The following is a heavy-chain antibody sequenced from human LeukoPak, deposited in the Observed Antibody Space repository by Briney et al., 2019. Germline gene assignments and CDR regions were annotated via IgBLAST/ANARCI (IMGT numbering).Heavy chain of an antibody. Sequence: ASVKVSCKASGYTFTGYYMHWVRQAPGQGLEWMGWINPNSGGTNYAQKFQGRVTITRDTSISTAYMELSRLRSDDTAVYYCARGVIAVAPPDSFDIGAKGKRVTVSS. CDR1: GYTFTGYY. CDR3: ARGVIAVAPPDSFDI. V-gene: IGHV1-2*02. D-gene: IGHD6-19*01. CDR2: INPNSGGT. J-gene: IGHJ3*02.